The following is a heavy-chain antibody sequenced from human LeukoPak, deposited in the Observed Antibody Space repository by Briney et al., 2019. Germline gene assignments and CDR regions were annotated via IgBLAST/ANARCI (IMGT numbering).Heavy chain of an antibody. V-gene: IGHV1-2*02. CDR3: ARDNSDTVKGDYSSTSYWWFDP. CDR1: GYTFTGYH. CDR2: INPNTGDT. D-gene: IGHD6-13*01. J-gene: IGHJ5*02. Sequence: ASVKVSCKASGYTFTGYHMHWVRQAPGQGLEWMGWINPNTGDTNYAQKFQGRVTMTRDTSTSTVYMEVSSLRSEDTAVYYCARDNSDTVKGDYSSTSYWWFDPWGQGTLVTVSS.